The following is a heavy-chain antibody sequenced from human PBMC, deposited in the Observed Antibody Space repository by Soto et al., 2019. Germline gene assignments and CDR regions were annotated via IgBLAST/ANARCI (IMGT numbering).Heavy chain of an antibody. J-gene: IGHJ4*02. V-gene: IGHV3-7*03. CDR2: IKNDGSEQ. CDR1: GFTFSVYY. D-gene: IGHD3-10*01. CDR3: SRENWFQDY. Sequence: GGSLRLSCAASGFTFSVYYMTWVRQAPGKGLEWVASIKNDGSEQYYVDSVKGRFTISRDNAKNSVYLQMNSLRAGDTALYYCSRENWFQDYWGQGALVTVSS.